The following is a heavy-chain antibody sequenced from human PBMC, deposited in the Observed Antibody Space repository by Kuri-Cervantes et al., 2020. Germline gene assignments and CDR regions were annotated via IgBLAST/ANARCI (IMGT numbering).Heavy chain of an antibody. CDR1: GFTFSSYG. V-gene: IGHV3-30*03. CDR2: ISYDGSNK. J-gene: IGHJ4*02. Sequence: LSLTCAASGFTFSSYGMHWVRQAPGKGLEWVAVISYDGSNKYYADSVKGRFTISRDNSKNTLYLQMNSLKTEDTAVYYCTTGTLGYCSGGSCYWVDYWGQGTLVTVSS. D-gene: IGHD2-15*01. CDR3: TTGTLGYCSGGSCYWVDY.